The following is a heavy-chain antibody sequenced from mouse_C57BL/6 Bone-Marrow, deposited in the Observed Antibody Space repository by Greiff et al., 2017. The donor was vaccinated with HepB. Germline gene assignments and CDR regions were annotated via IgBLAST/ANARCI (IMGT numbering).Heavy chain of an antibody. CDR2: ISNGGGST. Sequence: EVQGVESGGGLVQPGGSLKLSCAASGFTFSDYYMYWVRQTPEKRLEWVAYISNGGGSTYYPDTVKGRFTISRDNAKNTLYLQMSRLKSEDTAMYYCARHIDYGSSYDAMDYWGQGTSVTVSS. CDR1: GFTFSDYY. V-gene: IGHV5-12*01. J-gene: IGHJ4*01. CDR3: ARHIDYGSSYDAMDY. D-gene: IGHD1-1*01.